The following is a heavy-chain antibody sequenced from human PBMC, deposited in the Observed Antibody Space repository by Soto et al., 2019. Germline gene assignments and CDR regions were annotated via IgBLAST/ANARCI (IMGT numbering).Heavy chain of an antibody. D-gene: IGHD6-19*01. V-gene: IGHV4-34*01. CDR1: GGSFSGYY. Sequence: QVQLQQWGAGLLKPSETLSLTCAVYGGSFSGYYWSWIRQPPAKVLVCIGEINHSGSTNYNPSLKSRVTISVDSSKNQFSLKLSSVTAADTAVYYCARVHSSRGIAVAGTPLFDYWGQGTLVTVSS. CDR3: ARVHSSRGIAVAGTPLFDY. J-gene: IGHJ4*02. CDR2: INHSGST.